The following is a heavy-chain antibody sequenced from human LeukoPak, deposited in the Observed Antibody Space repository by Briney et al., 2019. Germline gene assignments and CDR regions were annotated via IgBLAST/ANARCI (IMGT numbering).Heavy chain of an antibody. CDR1: RFTFSSYW. D-gene: IGHD5-12*01. CDR3: ARVRATFSPHFDN. J-gene: IGHJ4*02. V-gene: IGHV3-74*01. CDR2: INIDGSIT. Sequence: GGSLRLSCAASRFTFSSYWLHWVRQAPAKGLMWVSRINIDGSITNYAYSVKGRFTISRDNAKNTLYLQMNSLRAEDTAVYYCARVRATFSPHFDNWGQGTLVTVSS.